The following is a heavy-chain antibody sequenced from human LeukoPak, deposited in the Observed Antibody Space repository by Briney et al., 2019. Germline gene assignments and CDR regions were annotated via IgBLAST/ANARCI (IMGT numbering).Heavy chain of an antibody. CDR1: GFTFSTYA. J-gene: IGHJ4*02. Sequence: SGGSLRLSCAAPGFTFSTYAMSWVRQAPGKGLEWVSAISGGGNTYYADSVKGRFTISRDNSKNTLYLRMSSLRAEDTAVYYCAKDGGIVARLADSWGQGTLVTVSS. D-gene: IGHD2-21*01. V-gene: IGHV3-23*01. CDR2: ISGGGNT. CDR3: AKDGGIVARLADS.